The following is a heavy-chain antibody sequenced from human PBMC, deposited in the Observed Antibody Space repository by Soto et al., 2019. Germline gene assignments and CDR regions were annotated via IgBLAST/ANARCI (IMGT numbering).Heavy chain of an antibody. CDR1: GGTLSSYA. CDR3: ARWYSSSSDY. Sequence: SVKVSCKASGGTLSSYAISWVRQAPGQGLEWMGGIIPIFGTANYAQKFQGRVTMTRNTSISTAYMELSSLRSEDTAVYYCARWYSSSSDYWGQGTLVTVSS. J-gene: IGHJ4*02. D-gene: IGHD6-13*01. V-gene: IGHV1-69*05. CDR2: IIPIFGTA.